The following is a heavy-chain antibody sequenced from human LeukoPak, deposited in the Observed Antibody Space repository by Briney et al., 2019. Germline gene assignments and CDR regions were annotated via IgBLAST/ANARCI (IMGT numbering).Heavy chain of an antibody. CDR3: ARTRFPSCTSASCGDDPFDI. CDR1: RFTLRNYW. V-gene: IGHV3-7*01. J-gene: IGHJ3*02. Sequence: GGSLRLSCAASRFTLRNYWMSCVRQTPGKGLEWVANIIQDGSEKFYVDSVKGRFTISRDNAKNSLFLQMNSLRAEDTAVYYCARTRFPSCTSASCGDDPFDIWGQGTTVTVS. D-gene: IGHD2-2*01. CDR2: IIQDGSEK.